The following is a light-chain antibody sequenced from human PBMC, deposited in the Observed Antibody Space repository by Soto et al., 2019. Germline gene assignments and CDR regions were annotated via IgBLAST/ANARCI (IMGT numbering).Light chain of an antibody. J-gene: IGLJ1*01. CDR2: EVS. CDR1: SSDVGAYTY. V-gene: IGLV2-14*01. Sequence: QSALTQPASVSGSPGQSITISCTGTSSDVGAYTYVSWYQQHPGNAPKLMIFEVSNRPSGVSNSFSGSKSGNTASLTISGLQAEDEADYYCSSYTSSSTYVFGTGTKLTVL. CDR3: SSYTSSSTYV.